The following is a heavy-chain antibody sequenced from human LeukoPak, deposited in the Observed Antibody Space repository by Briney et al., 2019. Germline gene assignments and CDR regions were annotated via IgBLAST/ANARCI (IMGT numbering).Heavy chain of an antibody. V-gene: IGHV3-21*01. J-gene: IGHJ4*02. CDR1: GFTSNSYS. CDR2: ISSSSSSI. D-gene: IGHD5-18*01. CDR3: ARASGDIVETATMGSY. Sequence: GGSLRLSCAASGFTSNSYSMNWVRQAPGKGLEWVSSISSSSSSIYYADSVKGRFTISRDNAKNSLYLQMNGLRAEDTAVYYCARASGDIVETATMGSYWGQGTLVTVSS.